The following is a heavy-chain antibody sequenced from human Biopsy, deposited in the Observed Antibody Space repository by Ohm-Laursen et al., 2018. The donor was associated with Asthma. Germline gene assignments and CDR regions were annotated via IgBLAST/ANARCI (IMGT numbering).Heavy chain of an antibody. Sequence: SVKVSCKASGYTFINYAIHWVRQAPGQRLEWMGWINAGNGNTKYSQKFQGRVTISRDTSASTAYMDLSSLRSEDTAVYYCAKERYYDFWSGYPIWGQGTMVTVSS. D-gene: IGHD3-3*01. J-gene: IGHJ3*02. CDR1: GYTFINYA. CDR2: INAGNGNT. CDR3: AKERYYDFWSGYPI. V-gene: IGHV1-3*01.